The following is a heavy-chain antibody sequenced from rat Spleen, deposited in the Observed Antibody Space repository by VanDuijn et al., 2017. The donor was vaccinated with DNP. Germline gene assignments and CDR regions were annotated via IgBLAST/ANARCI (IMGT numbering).Heavy chain of an antibody. CDR2: IWTGGVT. CDR1: GFSLTNYH. J-gene: IGHJ2*01. V-gene: IGHV2-43*01. Sequence: QVQLKESGPGLVQPSQTLSLTCTVSGFSLTNYHVNWVRQPPGKGLEWMGVIWTGGVTAYNSALKSRLSISRDTSKNQVFLKMNSLQTDDTGTYYCTRDRATEGLYWGQGVMVTVSS. D-gene: IGHD1-11*01. CDR3: TRDRATEGLY.